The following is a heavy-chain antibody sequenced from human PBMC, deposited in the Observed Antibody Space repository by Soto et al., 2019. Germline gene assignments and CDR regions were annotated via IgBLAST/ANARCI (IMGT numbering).Heavy chain of an antibody. V-gene: IGHV4-31*03. CDR3: AREVVGENWFDP. D-gene: IGHD1-26*01. CDR2: IYYSGST. Sequence: SETLSLTCTVSGGSISSGGYYWSWIRQHPGKGLEWIGYIYYSGSTYYNPSLKSRVTISVDTSKNQFSLKLSSVTAADTAVYYCAREVVGENWFDPWGQGTLVTVSS. CDR1: GGSISSGGYY. J-gene: IGHJ5*02.